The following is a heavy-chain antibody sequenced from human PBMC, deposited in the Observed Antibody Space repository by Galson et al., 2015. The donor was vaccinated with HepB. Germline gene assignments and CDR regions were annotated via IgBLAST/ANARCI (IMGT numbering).Heavy chain of an antibody. J-gene: IGHJ4*02. V-gene: IGHV6-1*01. Sequence: CAISGDSVSSNSAAWNWIRQSPSRGLEWLGRTYYRSKWYNDYAVSVKSRITINPDTSKNQFSLQLNSVTPEDTAVYYCARDAFPYYYDSSGYYFDYWGQGTLVTVSS. CDR3: ARDAFPYYYDSSGYYFDY. CDR2: TYYRSKWYN. CDR1: GDSVSSNSAA. D-gene: IGHD3-22*01.